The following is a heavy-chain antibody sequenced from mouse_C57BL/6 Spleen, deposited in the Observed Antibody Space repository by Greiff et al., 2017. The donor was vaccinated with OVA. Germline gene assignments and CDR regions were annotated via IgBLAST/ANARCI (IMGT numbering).Heavy chain of an antibody. Sequence: VQLQQPGAELVKPGASVKMSCKASGYTFTSYWITWVKQRPGQGLEWIGDIYPGSGSTNYNEKFKSKVTLTVDTSSSTAYMQLSSLTSEDSAVYYCARGLITTVVAFYWYFDVWGTGTTVTVSS. CDR3: ARGLITTVVAFYWYFDV. CDR2: IYPGSGST. V-gene: IGHV1-55*01. J-gene: IGHJ1*03. D-gene: IGHD1-1*01. CDR1: GYTFTSYW.